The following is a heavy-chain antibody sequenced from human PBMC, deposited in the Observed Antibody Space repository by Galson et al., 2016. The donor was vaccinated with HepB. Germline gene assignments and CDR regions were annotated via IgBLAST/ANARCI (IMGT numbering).Heavy chain of an antibody. CDR1: GASVTTVSYH. D-gene: IGHD2-15*01. Sequence: SETLSPTCTVSGASVTTVSYHWTWIRQPPGKGLEWIGSIQNSGRANYNPSLKSRLTISVDTSKNPFSLKLSSVTAADTAVYYCARDYRIYYYGMDVWGQGSTVTVSS. V-gene: IGHV4-61*01. CDR3: ARDYRIYYYGMDV. J-gene: IGHJ6*02. CDR2: IQNSGRA.